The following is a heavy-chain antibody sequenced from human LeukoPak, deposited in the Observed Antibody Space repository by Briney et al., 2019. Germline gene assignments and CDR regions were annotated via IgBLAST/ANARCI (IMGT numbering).Heavy chain of an antibody. CDR3: ARGLLGPHYYDSSVGNWLDP. CDR1: GFTFSSYS. Sequence: TGGSLRLSCAASGFTFSSYSMNWVRQAPGKGLEWLSYISSSSSTIYYAGSVKGRFTISRDNAKNSLYLQMNSLRAEDTAVYYCARGLLGPHYYDSSVGNWLDPWGQGTLVTVSS. CDR2: ISSSSSTI. J-gene: IGHJ5*02. V-gene: IGHV3-48*04. D-gene: IGHD3-22*01.